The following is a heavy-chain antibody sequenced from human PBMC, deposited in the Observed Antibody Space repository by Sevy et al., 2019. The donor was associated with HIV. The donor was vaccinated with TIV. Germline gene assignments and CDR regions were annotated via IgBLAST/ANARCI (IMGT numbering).Heavy chain of an antibody. D-gene: IGHD2-15*01. CDR3: AKDGVEYCSGGSCYDYYYYYGMDV. CDR2: ISYDGSNK. Sequence: GGSLRLSCAASGFTFSSYGMHWVRQAPGKGLEWVAVISYDGSNKYYADSVKGRFTISRDNSKNTRYLQMNSLRAEDTTVYYCAKDGVEYCSGGSCYDYYYYYGMDVGGQGTTVTVSS. J-gene: IGHJ6*01. CDR1: GFTFSSYG. V-gene: IGHV3-30*18.